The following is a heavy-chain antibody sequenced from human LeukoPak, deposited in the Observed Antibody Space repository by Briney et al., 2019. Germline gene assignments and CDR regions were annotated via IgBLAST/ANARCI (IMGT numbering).Heavy chain of an antibody. V-gene: IGHV4-59*08. J-gene: IGHJ6*03. CDR1: GGSISSYY. D-gene: IGHD5-18*01. CDR3: ARGGGAGYSYGYSYYYMDV. CDR2: IYYSGST. Sequence: SETLSLTCTVSGGSISSYYWSWIRQPPGKGLEWIGYIYYSGSTNYNPSLKSRVTISVDTSKNQFSLKLSSVTAADTAVYYCARGGGAGYSYGYSYYYMDVWGKGTTVTVSS.